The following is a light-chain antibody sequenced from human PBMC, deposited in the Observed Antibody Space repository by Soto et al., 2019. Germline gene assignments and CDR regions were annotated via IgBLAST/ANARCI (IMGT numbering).Light chain of an antibody. J-gene: IGKJ5*01. V-gene: IGKV2-28*01. CDR1: QSLLHNNGRNY. CDR2: LGS. CDR3: MQVLQTPLT. Sequence: EIVMTQSPLSLPVTPGEPASISCRSTQSLLHNNGRNYLDWYLQKPGQSPQLLIFLGSNRASGVPDRVSGSGSGTDFTLKISRVEAEDVGVYYCMQVLQTPLTFGQGTRLEIK.